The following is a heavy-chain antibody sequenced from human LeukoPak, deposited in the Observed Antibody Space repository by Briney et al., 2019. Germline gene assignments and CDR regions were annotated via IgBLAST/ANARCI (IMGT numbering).Heavy chain of an antibody. Sequence: SETLSLTCTVSGGSINSYYWSWIRQHPGKGLECIGYISYSGSAYYNPSLTSRVTISVDTSKNQFSLKLSSVTAADTAVYYCAKHGSSWFFDYWGQGTLVTVSS. CDR1: GGSINSYY. D-gene: IGHD6-13*01. CDR2: ISYSGSA. J-gene: IGHJ4*02. V-gene: IGHV4-59*06. CDR3: AKHGSSWFFDY.